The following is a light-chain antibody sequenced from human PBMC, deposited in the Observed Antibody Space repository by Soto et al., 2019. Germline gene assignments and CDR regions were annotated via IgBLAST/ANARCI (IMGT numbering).Light chain of an antibody. CDR3: SSYAVSSTVV. J-gene: IGLJ2*01. CDR2: EVI. V-gene: IGLV2-23*02. CDR1: SSDVGSYNL. Sequence: QSSLTQPASVSGSPGQSITISCTGTSSDVGSYNLVSWYQQHPGTAPKLMIYEVINRPSGVSNRFSGSKSGNTASLTISGLQAEDEADYYCSSYAVSSTVVFGGGTKVTVL.